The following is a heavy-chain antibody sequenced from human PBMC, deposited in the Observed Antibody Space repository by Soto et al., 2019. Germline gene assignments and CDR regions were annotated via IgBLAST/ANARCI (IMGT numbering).Heavy chain of an antibody. D-gene: IGHD4-17*01. Sequence: GGSLRLSCAASGFTFSSYWMHWVRQAPGKGLVWVSRINSDGSSTSYADSVKGRFTISRDNAKNTLYLQMNSLRAEDTAVYYCARGGNDYGDYLIDYWGQGTLVTVSS. CDR3: ARGGNDYGDYLIDY. V-gene: IGHV3-74*01. CDR2: INSDGSST. J-gene: IGHJ4*02. CDR1: GFTFSSYW.